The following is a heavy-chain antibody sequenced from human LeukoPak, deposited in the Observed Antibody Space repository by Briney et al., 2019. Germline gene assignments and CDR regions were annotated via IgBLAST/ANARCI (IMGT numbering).Heavy chain of an antibody. Sequence: SETLSLTCAVSGGSISSSNWWSWVRQPPGKGLQWIGEIYHSGSTNYNPSLKSRVTISVDQSKNQFSLKMSSVTAADTALYYCARHGVYSSGINYYYYYYMDVWGKGTTVTISS. CDR1: GGSISSSNW. CDR3: ARHGVYSSGINYYYYYYMDV. J-gene: IGHJ6*03. D-gene: IGHD6-19*01. CDR2: IYHSGST. V-gene: IGHV4-4*02.